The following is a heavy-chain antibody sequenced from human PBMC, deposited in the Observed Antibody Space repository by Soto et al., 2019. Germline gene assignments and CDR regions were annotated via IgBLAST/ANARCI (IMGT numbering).Heavy chain of an antibody. CDR3: ARAQSSGHYYSDY. Sequence: QVPLVESGGGVVQPGQSLRLSCAASGFTFSSYAMHWVRQAPGKGLEWVAVIWYDGTNKYYADSVKGRFTISRDNSRNTLYLQMNSLRAEDTAVYYCARAQSSGHYYSDYWGQGTLVTVSS. J-gene: IGHJ4*02. V-gene: IGHV3-33*01. D-gene: IGHD1-26*01. CDR2: IWYDGTNK. CDR1: GFTFSSYA.